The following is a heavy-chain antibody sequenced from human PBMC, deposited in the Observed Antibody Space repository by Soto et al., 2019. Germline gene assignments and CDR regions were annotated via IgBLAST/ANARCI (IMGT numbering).Heavy chain of an antibody. Sequence: SQTLSLTCTISGDSVSSNTASWNWIRQSPSRGLEWLGRTYFRSKWYNDYAVSVKSRIIINPDTSNNQFSLQLNSVTPEDTAVYFCAKGDNLGPKTGYAFDPWGQGIMVTVSS. V-gene: IGHV6-1*01. J-gene: IGHJ5*02. D-gene: IGHD5-12*01. CDR3: AKGDNLGPKTGYAFDP. CDR2: TYFRSKWYN. CDR1: GDSVSSNTAS.